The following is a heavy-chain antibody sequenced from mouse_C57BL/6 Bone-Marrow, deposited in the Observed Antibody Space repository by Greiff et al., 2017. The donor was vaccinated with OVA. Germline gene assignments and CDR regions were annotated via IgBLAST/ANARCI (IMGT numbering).Heavy chain of an antibody. J-gene: IGHJ1*03. CDR2: INPNNGGT. V-gene: IGHV1-18*01. D-gene: IGHD1-1*01. CDR1: GYTFTDYN. CDR3: ALYYYGSSLYWYFDV. Sequence: VQLKESGPELVKPGASVKIPCKASGYTFTDYNMDWVKQSHGKSLEWIGDINPNNGGTSYNQKFKGKATLTVDKSSSTAYMELRSLTSEDTAVYYCALYYYGSSLYWYFDVWGTGTTVTVSS.